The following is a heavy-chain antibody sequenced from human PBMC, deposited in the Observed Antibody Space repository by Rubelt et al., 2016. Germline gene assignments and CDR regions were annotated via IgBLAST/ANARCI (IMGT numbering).Heavy chain of an antibody. J-gene: IGHJ3*02. CDR2: ISGSGGST. CDR3: AKAGGYSYGSRVDAFDI. D-gene: IGHD5-18*01. Sequence: VQLQQWGAGLLKPSETLSLTCAVYGGSFSGYYWSWIRQPPGKGLEWVSAISGSGGSTYYADSVKGRFTISRDNSKNTLYLQMNSLRAEDTAVYYCAKAGGYSYGSRVDAFDIWGQGTMVTVSS. V-gene: IGHV3-23*01. CDR1: GGSFSGYY.